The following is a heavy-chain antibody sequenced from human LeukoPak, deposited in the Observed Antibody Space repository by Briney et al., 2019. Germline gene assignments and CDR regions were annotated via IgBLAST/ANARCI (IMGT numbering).Heavy chain of an antibody. CDR3: ARDNGGLIQLWYH. CDR1: GGSISSYC. D-gene: IGHD5-18*01. V-gene: IGHV4-59*12. J-gene: IGHJ5*02. CDR2: IYYSGST. Sequence: SETLSLTCTVSGGSISSYCWSWIRQPPGKGLEWIGYIYYSGSTNYNPSLKSRVTISVDTSKNQFSLKLSSVTAADTAVYYCARDNGGLIQLWYHWGQGTLVTVSS.